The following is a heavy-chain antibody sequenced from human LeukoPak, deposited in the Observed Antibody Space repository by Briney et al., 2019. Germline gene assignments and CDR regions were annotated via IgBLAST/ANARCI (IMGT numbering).Heavy chain of an antibody. J-gene: IGHJ4*02. CDR1: GYTFTTYG. V-gene: IGHV1-18*01. Sequence: RASVKVSCKASGYTFTTYGLTWVRQAPGQGLEWMGWISAYNGNTNYAQKFQGRVTMTTDTSTRTAYMELRSLRSDDTAVYYCARAYSSGSYYNVAATYWGQGTLVTVSS. D-gene: IGHD3-10*01. CDR3: ARAYSSGSYYNVAATY. CDR2: ISAYNGNT.